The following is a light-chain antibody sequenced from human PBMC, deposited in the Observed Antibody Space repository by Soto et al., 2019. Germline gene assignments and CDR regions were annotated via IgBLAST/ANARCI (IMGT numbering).Light chain of an antibody. CDR2: GAS. CDR3: QQYNNWVS. V-gene: IGKV3-15*01. CDR1: QSVGST. Sequence: EIVVTQSPATLSVSPGERATLSCRASQSVGSTLAWYQQKPGQAPRLLIYGASTRATGIPVRFSGSGSGTEFTINISSLQSEDFAVYYCQQYNNWVSFGGGTKVEIK. J-gene: IGKJ4*01.